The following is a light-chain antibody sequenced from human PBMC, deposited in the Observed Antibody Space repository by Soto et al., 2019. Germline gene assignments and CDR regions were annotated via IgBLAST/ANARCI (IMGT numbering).Light chain of an antibody. Sequence: QSALTQPRSVSGSPGQSVTISCTGTSSDVGGYNYVSWYQQHPGKAPTLMIDDVSKRPSGVPDRFSGSKSGNTASLTISGLQAEDEADYYCCSYAGSYSYVFGTGTKLTVL. CDR3: CSYAGSYSYV. CDR1: SSDVGGYNY. V-gene: IGLV2-11*01. CDR2: DVS. J-gene: IGLJ1*01.